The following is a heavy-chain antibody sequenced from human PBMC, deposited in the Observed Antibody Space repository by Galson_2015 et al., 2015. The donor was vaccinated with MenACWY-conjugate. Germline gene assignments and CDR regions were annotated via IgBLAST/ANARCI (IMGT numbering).Heavy chain of an antibody. V-gene: IGHV3-23*01. CDR3: AKVRDVGRIWLFDS. CDR2: IGDGGDIT. CDR1: GFTFSFYA. D-gene: IGHD5-24*01. J-gene: IGHJ4*02. Sequence: SLRLSCAASGFTFSFYAMSWVRQAPGKGLEWVSGIGDGGDITYHADSVKGRFTIFRVKSKNMLYLQMNSLRAEDTAVYYCAKVRDVGRIWLFDSWGQGTLVTVSS.